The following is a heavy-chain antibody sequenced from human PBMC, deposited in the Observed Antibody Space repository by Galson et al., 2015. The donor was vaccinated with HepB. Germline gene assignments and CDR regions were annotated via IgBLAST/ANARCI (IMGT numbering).Heavy chain of an antibody. D-gene: IGHD2-15*01. Sequence: SLRLSCAASGFTFSNAWMNWVRQAPGKGLEWVGRIKSKTGGGTTDYAAPVKGRFTISRDDSKNTLYLQMNSLKTEDTAVYYCTTDTQFRGWDAFDIWGQGTMVTVSS. J-gene: IGHJ3*02. V-gene: IGHV3-15*07. CDR2: IKSKTGGGTT. CDR1: GFTFSNAW. CDR3: TTDTQFRGWDAFDI.